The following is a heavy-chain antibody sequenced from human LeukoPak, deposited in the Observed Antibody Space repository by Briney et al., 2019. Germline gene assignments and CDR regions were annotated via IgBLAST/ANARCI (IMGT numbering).Heavy chain of an antibody. V-gene: IGHV4-30-4*08. Sequence: PSETLSLTCTVSGGSISSGDYYWSWIRQPPGKGLEWIGYIYYSGSTYYNPSLKSRVTISVDTSKNQFSLKLSSVAAADTAVYYCARLNRGINAAHFDYWGQGTLVTVSS. CDR1: GGSISSGDYY. CDR2: IYYSGST. J-gene: IGHJ4*02. CDR3: ARLNRGINAAHFDY. D-gene: IGHD6-25*01.